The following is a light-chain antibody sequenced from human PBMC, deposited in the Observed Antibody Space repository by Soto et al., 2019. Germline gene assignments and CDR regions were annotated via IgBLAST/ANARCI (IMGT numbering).Light chain of an antibody. CDR1: QSLLHSSGNNY. CDR2: WGS. J-gene: IGKJ5*01. Sequence: DIVMTQSPLSLPVTPGEPASMSCRSSQSLLHSSGNNYLDWYVQKPGQSPQLLIYWGSSRASGVPDRSSGSGSGTDFTLKISRVEADDVGIYYCMQGQQIPITFAQGTGLEIK. CDR3: MQGQQIPIT. V-gene: IGKV2-28*01.